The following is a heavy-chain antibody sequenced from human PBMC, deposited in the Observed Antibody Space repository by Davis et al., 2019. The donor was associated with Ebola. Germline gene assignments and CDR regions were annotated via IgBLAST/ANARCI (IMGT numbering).Heavy chain of an antibody. CDR1: GYTFTSYA. V-gene: IGHV1-2*06. CDR2: INPNSGGT. CDR3: AASTSSPLVNDY. J-gene: IGHJ4*02. D-gene: IGHD6-13*01. Sequence: ASVKVSCKASGYTFTSYAMNWVRQAPGQGLEWMGRINPNSGGTNYAQKFQGRVTMTRDTSISTAYMELSRLRSDDTAVYYCAASTSSPLVNDYWGQGTLVTVSS.